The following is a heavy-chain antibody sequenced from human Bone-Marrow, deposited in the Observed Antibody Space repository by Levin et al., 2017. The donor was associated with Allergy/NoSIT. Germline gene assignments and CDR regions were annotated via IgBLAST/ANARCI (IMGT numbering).Heavy chain of an antibody. CDR2: INSDGSST. J-gene: IGHJ6*02. V-gene: IGHV3-74*01. CDR3: ARASIIAVAGTVDYYYGMDV. CDR1: GFTFSSYW. Sequence: PGGSLRLSCAASGFTFSSYWMHWVRQAPGKGLVWVSRINSDGSSTSYADSVKGRFTISRDNAKNTLYLQMNSLRAEDTAVYYCARASIIAVAGTVDYYYGMDVWGQGTTVTVSS. D-gene: IGHD6-19*01.